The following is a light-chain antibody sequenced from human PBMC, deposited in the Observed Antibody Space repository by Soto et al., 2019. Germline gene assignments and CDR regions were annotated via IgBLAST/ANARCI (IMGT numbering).Light chain of an antibody. V-gene: IGKV1-5*03. J-gene: IGKJ2*01. CDR3: QQYSSYSYT. CDR2: NAS. CDR1: QSISNW. Sequence: DIQMTQSPSTLSSSVGDRVTITCRASQSISNWLAWYQQKPGKAPKLLIYNASSLQSGVPSRFSGSGSGTEFTLTISSLQPDDFATYYCQQYSSYSYTFGQGTKLEIK.